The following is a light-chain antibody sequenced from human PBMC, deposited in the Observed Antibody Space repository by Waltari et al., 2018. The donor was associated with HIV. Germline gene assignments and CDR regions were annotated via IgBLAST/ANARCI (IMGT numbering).Light chain of an antibody. V-gene: IGKV4-1*01. J-gene: IGKJ1*01. CDR2: WGS. Sequence: DIVMTPPPDSLAVSLRDTATINCKSSQRLLYSSNNKNFLAGYQQKPRQPPKLLIYWGSIRESGVPDRFSASGSGTDFTLTISSLQAEDVGVYYCQQYYNTLWTFGQGTKVEIK. CDR1: QRLLYSSNNKNF. CDR3: QQYYNTLWT.